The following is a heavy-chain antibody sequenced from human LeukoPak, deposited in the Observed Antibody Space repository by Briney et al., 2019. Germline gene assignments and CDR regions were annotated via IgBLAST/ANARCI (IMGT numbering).Heavy chain of an antibody. V-gene: IGHV3-23*01. Sequence: GGSLRLSCAASGFTFSSYAMSWVRQAPGKGLEWVSAISGSSGSTYYADSMKGRFTISRDNSRNTLYLQMNSLRADDTAVHYCAKSRPMAYYFDYWGQGTLVTVSS. D-gene: IGHD5-24*01. J-gene: IGHJ4*02. CDR1: GFTFSSYA. CDR3: AKSRPMAYYFDY. CDR2: ISGSSGST.